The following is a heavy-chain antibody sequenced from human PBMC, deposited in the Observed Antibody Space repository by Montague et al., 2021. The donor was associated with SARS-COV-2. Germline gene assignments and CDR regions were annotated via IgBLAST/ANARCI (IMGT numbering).Heavy chain of an antibody. Sequence: SETLSLTCTVSGGSISSSSYYWGWIRQPPGKGLEWIGSIYYSGSTHYNPSLKSRVTISVDTSKNQFSLKLSSVTAADTAVYYCARGPGTGSGYGKYYYYYYGMDVWGQGTTVTVSS. D-gene: IGHD5-12*01. CDR1: GGSISSSSYY. V-gene: IGHV4-39*07. CDR2: IYYSGST. CDR3: ARGPGTGSGYGKYYYYYYGMDV. J-gene: IGHJ6*02.